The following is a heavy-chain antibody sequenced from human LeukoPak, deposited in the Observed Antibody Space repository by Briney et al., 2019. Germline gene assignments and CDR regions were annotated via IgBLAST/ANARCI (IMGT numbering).Heavy chain of an antibody. D-gene: IGHD3-22*01. CDR3: ARDNYYDSSGYYSPFDY. J-gene: IGHJ4*02. V-gene: IGHV4-59*01. CDR2: IYYSGST. Sequence: SETLSLTCTVSGGSISSYYWSWIRQPPGKGLEWIGYIYYSGSTNYNPSLKSRVTISVDTSKNQFSLKLSSVTAADTAVYYCARDNYYDSSGYYSPFDYWGQGTPVTVSS. CDR1: GGSISSYY.